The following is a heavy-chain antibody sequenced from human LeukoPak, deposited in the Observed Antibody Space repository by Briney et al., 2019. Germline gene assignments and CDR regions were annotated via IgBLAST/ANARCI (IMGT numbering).Heavy chain of an antibody. J-gene: IGHJ4*02. CDR2: IYYSGST. CDR3: ARQNGNDFSSGRYSDY. D-gene: IGHD3-3*01. Sequence: PSETLSLTCTVSGGSISSSSYYWGWIRQPPGKGLEWIGSIYYSGSTYYNPFLKSRVTISVDTSKNQFSLKLSSVTAADTAVYYCARQNGNDFSSGRYSDYWGQGTLVTVSS. CDR1: GGSISSSSYY. V-gene: IGHV4-39*01.